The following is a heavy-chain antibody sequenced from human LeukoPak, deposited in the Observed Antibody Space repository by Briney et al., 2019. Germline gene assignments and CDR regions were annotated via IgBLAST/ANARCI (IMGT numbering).Heavy chain of an antibody. V-gene: IGHV4-38-2*01. CDR3: ARAGPVKWNYYYMDV. CDR1: GFSISNGYF. Sequence: SETLSLTCDVSGFSISNGYFWAWIRPSPGKGLEWIGSIYHSGMTYHNPSLKSQFSIEVDTSKNQFSLKMRSATAADTTVYFCARAGPVKWNYYYMDVWGKGTTVTVSS. CDR2: IYHSGMT. J-gene: IGHJ6*03. D-gene: IGHD1-26*01.